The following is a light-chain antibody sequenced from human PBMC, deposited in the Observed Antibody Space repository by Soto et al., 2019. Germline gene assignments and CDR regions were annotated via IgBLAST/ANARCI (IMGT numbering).Light chain of an antibody. J-gene: IGLJ3*02. V-gene: IGLV2-14*01. CDR1: SYDVGRYNY. CDR3: RSFTSATTWV. Sequence: QSALTQPASVSASPGQSITISCTGTSYDVGRYNYVSWYQQHPGKAPKLMIYEVSNRPSGVSNRFSGSKFGNTASLTISGLQAEDEAHYYCRSFTSATTWVFGGGTKLTVL. CDR2: EVS.